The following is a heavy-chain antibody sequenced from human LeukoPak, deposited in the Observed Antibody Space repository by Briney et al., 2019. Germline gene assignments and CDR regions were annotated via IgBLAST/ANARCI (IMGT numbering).Heavy chain of an antibody. V-gene: IGHV1-69*06. J-gene: IGHJ1*01. D-gene: IGHD3-10*01. CDR2: IIPIFGTA. CDR1: GGTFSSYA. Sequence: SVKVSCKASGGTFSSYAVSWVRQAPGQGLEWMGGIIPIFGTANYAQKFQGRVTITADKSTSTAYMELSSLRSEDTAVYYCAREGTGSSLSEYFQHWGQGTLVTVSS. CDR3: AREGTGSSLSEYFQH.